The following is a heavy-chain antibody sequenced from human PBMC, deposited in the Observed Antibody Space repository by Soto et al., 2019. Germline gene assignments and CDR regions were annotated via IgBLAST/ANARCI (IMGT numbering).Heavy chain of an antibody. CDR1: GYTFTSYG. D-gene: IGHD3-10*01. Sequence: ASVKVSCKASGYTFTSYGISWVRQAPGQGLEWMGWITTDKGNTNYAQKFQGGVTMTTDTSTSTVYMELRSLRSDDTAVYYCAREAGSGGGYVMDVWGQGTKVTVSS. V-gene: IGHV1-18*01. CDR3: AREAGSGGGYVMDV. J-gene: IGHJ6*02. CDR2: ITTDKGNT.